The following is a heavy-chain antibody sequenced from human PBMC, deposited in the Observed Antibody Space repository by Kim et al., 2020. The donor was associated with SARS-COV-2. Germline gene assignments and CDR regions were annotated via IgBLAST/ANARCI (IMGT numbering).Heavy chain of an antibody. CDR1: GGTFSSYA. Sequence: SVKVSCKASGGTFSSYAISWVRQAPGQGLEWMGRIIPILGIANYAQKFQGRVTITADKSTSTAYIELSSLRSEDTAVYYCARDLIVGGYYYYYGMDVWGQGTTVTVSS. D-gene: IGHD3-10*01. CDR2: IIPILGIA. J-gene: IGHJ6*02. V-gene: IGHV1-69*04. CDR3: ARDLIVGGYYYYYGMDV.